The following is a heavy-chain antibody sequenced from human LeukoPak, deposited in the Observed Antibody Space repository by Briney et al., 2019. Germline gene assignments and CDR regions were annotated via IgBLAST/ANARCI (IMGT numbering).Heavy chain of an antibody. V-gene: IGHV4-4*07. CDR2: ICNHARI. CDR1: GGPITSYY. J-gene: IGHJ6*03. Sequence: SETLSLTCIVSGGPITSYYWSWIRQPAGKGLEWIGRICNHARINYNPSLKSRVTMSVDPSKNQVSLKVNSVTAADTAVYYCARESSSHYFYYYMDVWGKGTTVTVSS. CDR3: ARESSSHYFYYYMDV. D-gene: IGHD6-6*01.